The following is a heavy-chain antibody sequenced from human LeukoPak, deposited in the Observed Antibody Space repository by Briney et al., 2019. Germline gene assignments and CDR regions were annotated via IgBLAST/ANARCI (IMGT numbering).Heavy chain of an antibody. V-gene: IGHV4-34*01. CDR3: ARHQVTTSNGYFDY. CDR1: GGSFSGYY. D-gene: IGHD4-17*01. J-gene: IGHJ4*02. CDR2: INHSGST. Sequence: SETLSLTCAVDGGSFSGYYWSWIRQPPGKGLEWIGEINHSGSTYYNPSLKSRVTISVDTSKNQFSLKLSSVTAADTAVYYCARHQVTTSNGYFDYWGQGTLVTVSS.